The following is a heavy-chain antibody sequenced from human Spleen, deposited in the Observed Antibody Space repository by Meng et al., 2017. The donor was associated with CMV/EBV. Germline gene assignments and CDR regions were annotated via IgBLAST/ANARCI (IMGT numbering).Heavy chain of an antibody. CDR3: ARERSGSGGSCYPD. Sequence: QLQLQESGPGLVKPSETLSLTCTVSGGSISSSSYYWGWIRQPPGKGLEWIGSIYYSGSTYYNPSLKSRVTISVDTSKNQFSLKLSSVTAADTAVYYCARERSGSGGSCYPDWGQGTLVTVSS. CDR1: GGSISSSSYY. J-gene: IGHJ4*02. D-gene: IGHD2-15*01. V-gene: IGHV4-39*07. CDR2: IYYSGST.